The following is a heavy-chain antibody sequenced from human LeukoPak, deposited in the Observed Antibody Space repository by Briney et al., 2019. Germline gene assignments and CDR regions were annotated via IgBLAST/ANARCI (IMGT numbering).Heavy chain of an antibody. CDR3: ARDGGSEQWLIPNYFDY. CDR2: ISGSGGST. Sequence: GGSLRLSCAASGFTFSSYAMSWVRQAPGKGLEWVSAISGSGGSTYYADSVKGRFTISRDNSKNTLYLQMNSLRAEDTAVYYCARDGGSEQWLIPNYFDYWGQGTLVTVSS. CDR1: GFTFSSYA. J-gene: IGHJ4*02. D-gene: IGHD6-19*01. V-gene: IGHV3-23*01.